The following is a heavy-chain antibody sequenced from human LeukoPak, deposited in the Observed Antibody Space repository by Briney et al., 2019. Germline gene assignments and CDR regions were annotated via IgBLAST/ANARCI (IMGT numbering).Heavy chain of an antibody. Sequence: SETLSLTCAVYGGSFSGYYWSWIRQPPGKGLEWIGEINHSGSTNYNPSLKSRVTKSLDTSMNQFSLRLSSVTAADTAVYYCARHLSGYYYYYMDVWGKGTTVTISS. J-gene: IGHJ6*03. D-gene: IGHD2-15*01. CDR3: ARHLSGYYYYYMDV. CDR1: GGSFSGYY. V-gene: IGHV4-34*01. CDR2: INHSGST.